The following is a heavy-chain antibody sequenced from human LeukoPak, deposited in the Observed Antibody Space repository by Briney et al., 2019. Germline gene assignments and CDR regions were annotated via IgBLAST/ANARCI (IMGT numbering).Heavy chain of an antibody. Sequence: PGGSLRLSCAASGLTVSNNYMSWVRQAPGKGLEWVSVIYSGGGTYYADSVKGRFTISRDNSKNTLYLQMNSLRAEDTAVYYCARDQSGSCSGGSCYRYFDYWGQGTLVTVSS. CDR3: ARDQSGSCSGGSCYRYFDY. CDR1: GLTVSNNY. V-gene: IGHV3-53*01. J-gene: IGHJ4*02. D-gene: IGHD2-15*01. CDR2: IYSGGGT.